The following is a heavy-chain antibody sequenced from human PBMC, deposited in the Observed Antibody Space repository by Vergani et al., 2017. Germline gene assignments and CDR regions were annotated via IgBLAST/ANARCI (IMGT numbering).Heavy chain of an antibody. Sequence: QVQLVQSGAEVKKPGASVKVSCKASGYTFTGYYMHWVRQAPGQGLEWMGWINPNSGGTNYAQKFQGRVTMTRDTSISTAYMELSRLRSDDTAVYYCARGKNRLRYFDWSSFEYYFDYWGQGTLVTVSS. V-gene: IGHV1-2*02. CDR1: GYTFTGYY. D-gene: IGHD3-9*01. J-gene: IGHJ4*02. CDR2: INPNSGGT. CDR3: ARGKNRLRYFDWSSFEYYFDY.